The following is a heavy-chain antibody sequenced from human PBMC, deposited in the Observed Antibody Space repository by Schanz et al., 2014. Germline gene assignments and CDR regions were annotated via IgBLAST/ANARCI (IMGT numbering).Heavy chain of an antibody. CDR1: GYTFTSDS. J-gene: IGHJ6*02. V-gene: IGHV1-18*04. Sequence: QVQLVQSGAEVKKPGASVKVSCKASGYTFTSDSMHWVRQAPGQGLEWMGWISPYNGNTNYAQKLQGRVTLTTDTSTSTAYMELRNLRSDDTAVYYCARAKRFGDMDVWGQGTTVTVSS. CDR3: ARAKRFGDMDV. CDR2: ISPYNGNT. D-gene: IGHD3-10*01.